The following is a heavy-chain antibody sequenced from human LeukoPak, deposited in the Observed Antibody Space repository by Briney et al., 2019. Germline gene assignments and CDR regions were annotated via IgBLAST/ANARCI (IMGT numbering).Heavy chain of an antibody. J-gene: IGHJ4*02. CDR3: AREPARVYSSGWYYFDY. V-gene: IGHV3-74*01. D-gene: IGHD6-19*01. CDR1: GFTFSNYW. CDR2: INSDGINT. Sequence: HPGGSLRLSCAASGFTFSNYWMHWVRQAPGKGLVWVSRINSDGINTSYADSVKGRFTISRDNAKNSLYLQMNSLRAEDTALYYCAREPARVYSSGWYYFDYWGQGTLVTVSS.